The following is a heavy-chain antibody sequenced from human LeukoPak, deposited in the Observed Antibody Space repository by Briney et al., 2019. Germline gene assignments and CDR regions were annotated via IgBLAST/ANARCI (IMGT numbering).Heavy chain of an antibody. CDR1: GGPINNDDYY. V-gene: IGHV4-30-4*01. D-gene: IGHD3-22*01. J-gene: IGHJ3*02. CDR2: ISDSGST. CDR3: AKATYYYDSSGYRDAFDI. Sequence: SQTLSLTCTVSGGPINNDDYYWSCIPQPPGKGLEWIVFISDSGSTYYKPSLKSRLIISVDTSKRQFSLKLSSVTAADTAVYYCAKATYYYDSSGYRDAFDIWGQGTMVTVSS.